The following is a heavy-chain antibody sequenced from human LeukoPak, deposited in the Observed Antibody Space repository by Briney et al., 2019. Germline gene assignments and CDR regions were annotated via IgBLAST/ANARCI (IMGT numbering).Heavy chain of an antibody. D-gene: IGHD5-18*01. Sequence: TGGSLRLSCAASGFTFSSYEMNWVRQAPGKGLEWIGYIYYSGRTNYNPSLKSRVTISVDTSKNQFSLTLSSVTTADTAVYYCARGQKYRNGYTVTELGSGYFAYWGQGTLVTVSS. CDR3: ARGQKYRNGYTVTELGSGYFAY. J-gene: IGHJ4*02. CDR2: IYYSGRT. V-gene: IGHV4-59*01. CDR1: GFTFSSYE.